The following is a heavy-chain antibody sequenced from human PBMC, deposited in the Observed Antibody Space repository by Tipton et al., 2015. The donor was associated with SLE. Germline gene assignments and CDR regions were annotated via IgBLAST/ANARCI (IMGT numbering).Heavy chain of an antibody. CDR1: GDSISSGGYS. Sequence: TLSLTCAVSGDSISSGGYSWSWIRQPPGKGLEWIGYIYHSGSTYYNPSLESRVTISIATAKNQFSLKLSSVTAADTAVYYCARERYCSNGVCDAFDIWGQGPMVTVSS. CDR2: IYHSGST. J-gene: IGHJ3*02. V-gene: IGHV4-30-2*01. CDR3: ARERYCSNGVCDAFDI. D-gene: IGHD2-8*01.